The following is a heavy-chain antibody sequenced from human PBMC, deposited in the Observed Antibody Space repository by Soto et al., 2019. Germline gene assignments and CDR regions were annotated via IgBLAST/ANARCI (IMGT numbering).Heavy chain of an antibody. J-gene: IGHJ6*02. CDR3: ARGLIIVVEPVDYYYGMDV. CDR2: ISAYNGNT. Sequence: GASVKVSCKASGYTFTSYGISWVRQAPGQGLEWMGWISAYNGNTNYAQKLQGRVTMTTDTSTSTAYMELRSLRSDDTAVYYCARGLIIVVEPVDYYYGMDVWGQGTAVTVSS. D-gene: IGHD2-2*01. V-gene: IGHV1-18*01. CDR1: GYTFTSYG.